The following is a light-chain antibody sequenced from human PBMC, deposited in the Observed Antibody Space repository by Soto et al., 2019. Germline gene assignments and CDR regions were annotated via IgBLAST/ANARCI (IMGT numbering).Light chain of an antibody. CDR3: QQYSHYSRT. CDR1: QSVDHW. CDR2: RTS. V-gene: IGKV1-5*03. J-gene: IGKJ1*01. Sequence: DIQLTQSPSTLSASIGDRVTITCRANQSVDHWLAWYQQKPGEAPNLLISRTSTLQSGVPSRFTGSGSGTEFTLTISGLQPDDFGTYYCQQYSHYSRTFGQGTKVEI.